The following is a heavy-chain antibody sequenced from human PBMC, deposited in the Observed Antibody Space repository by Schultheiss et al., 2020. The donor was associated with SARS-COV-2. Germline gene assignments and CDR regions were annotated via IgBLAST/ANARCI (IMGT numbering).Heavy chain of an antibody. D-gene: IGHD3-3*01. CDR2: INHSGST. CDR3: ARYYDFWSGNYGMDV. V-gene: IGHV4-34*01. Sequence: GSLRLSCAVYGGSFSGYYWSWIRQPPGKGLEWIGEINHSGSTNYNPSLKSRVTISVDTSKNQFSLKLSSVTAADTAVYYCARYYDFWSGNYGMDVWGQGTTVTVAS. J-gene: IGHJ6*02. CDR1: GGSFSGYY.